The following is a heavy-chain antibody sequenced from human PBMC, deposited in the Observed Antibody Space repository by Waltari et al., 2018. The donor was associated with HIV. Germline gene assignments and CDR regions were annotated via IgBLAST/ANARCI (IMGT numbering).Heavy chain of an antibody. CDR3: ARSWFGESGPRGAFDI. V-gene: IGHV4-59*01. CDR2: IYYSRST. J-gene: IGHJ3*02. CDR1: GDSISSYY. Sequence: QVQLQESGPGQVKPSETLSLSCTVSGDSISSYYWSWIRQPPAKGLEWFGYIYYSRSTNYHPALVGRVTLSVDPSQSQFSLRLSSVTAADTAVYYCARSWFGESGPRGAFDIWGQGTMVTVSS. D-gene: IGHD3-10*01.